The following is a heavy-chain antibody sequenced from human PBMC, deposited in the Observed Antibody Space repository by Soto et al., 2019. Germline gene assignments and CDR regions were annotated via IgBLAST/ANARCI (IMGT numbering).Heavy chain of an antibody. D-gene: IGHD2-15*01. Sequence: ASVKVSCKASGYTFTSHGISWVRQAPGQGLEWMGWISPYNGNTNYAQKFQGRVTMTTDTSTSTAYLELRSLRSDDTAVYYCARHLGYCSGGNCYDFAFDIWGQGTMVTVSS. CDR3: ARHLGYCSGGNCYDFAFDI. J-gene: IGHJ3*02. CDR1: GYTFTSHG. CDR2: ISPYNGNT. V-gene: IGHV1-18*01.